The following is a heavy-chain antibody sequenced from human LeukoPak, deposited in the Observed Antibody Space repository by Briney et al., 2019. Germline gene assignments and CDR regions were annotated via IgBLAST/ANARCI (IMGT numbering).Heavy chain of an antibody. D-gene: IGHD6-19*01. CDR2: ISYDGSNK. J-gene: IGHJ3*02. CDR3: ARDPGIAVAAVAFDI. V-gene: IGHV3-30*03. Sequence: PGGSLRLSCAASGFTFSSYGMHWVRQAPGKGLEWVAVISYDGSNKYYADSVKGRFTISRDNSKNTLYLQMNSLRAEDTAVYYCARDPGIAVAAVAFDIWGQGTMVTVSS. CDR1: GFTFSSYG.